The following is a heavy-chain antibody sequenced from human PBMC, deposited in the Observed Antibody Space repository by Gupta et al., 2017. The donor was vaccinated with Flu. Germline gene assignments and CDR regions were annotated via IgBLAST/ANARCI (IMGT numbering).Heavy chain of an antibody. CDR3: AKYRISGSGALDD. Sequence: EVQLLESGGGLVQPGGSLRLSCAASGFTFSRYAMSWVRQAPGKGLEWVSDTSGSGGSTYYADAVKGRFTISRDNAKNTLYLQMKRMREEDTAVYYCAKYRISGSGALDDGGHGTLVTVSS. CDR1: GFTFSRYA. D-gene: IGHD3-22*01. CDR2: TSGSGGST. J-gene: IGHJ4*01. V-gene: IGHV3-23*01.